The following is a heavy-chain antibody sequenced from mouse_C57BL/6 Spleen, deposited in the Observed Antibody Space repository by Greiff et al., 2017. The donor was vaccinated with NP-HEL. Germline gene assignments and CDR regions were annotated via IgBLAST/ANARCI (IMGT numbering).Heavy chain of an antibody. CDR1: GFTFTDYY. J-gene: IGHJ2*01. CDR3: ARYPHFDY. Sequence: EVKLVESGGGLVQPGGSLSLSCAASGFTFTDYYMSWVRQPPGKALEWLGFIRNKANGYTTEYSASVKGRFTISRGNSQSILYLQMNALRAEDSATYYCARYPHFDYWGQGTTLTVSS. V-gene: IGHV7-3*01. CDR2: IRNKANGYTT.